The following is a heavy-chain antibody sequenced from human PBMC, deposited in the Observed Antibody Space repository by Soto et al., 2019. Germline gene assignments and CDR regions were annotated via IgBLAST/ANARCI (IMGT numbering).Heavy chain of an antibody. CDR2: IKQDGSER. CDR3: ARLTYHYDSGRRNNKFDP. Sequence: EVDLVESGGGLVQPGESLRLSCAVSGFTFYTYWMSWVRQAPGKGLEWVANIKQDGSERHYVDSVRGRFTISRDNLKTSLYLQMNSLRGDDTAVYYCARLTYHYDSGRRNNKFDPWGQGTLVTVSS. V-gene: IGHV3-7*01. J-gene: IGHJ5*02. CDR1: GFTFYTYW. D-gene: IGHD3-10*01.